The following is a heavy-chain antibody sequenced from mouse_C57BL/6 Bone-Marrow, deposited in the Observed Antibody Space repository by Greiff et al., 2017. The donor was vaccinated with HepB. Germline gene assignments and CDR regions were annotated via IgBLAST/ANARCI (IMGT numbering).Heavy chain of an antibody. CDR2: IWSGGST. Sequence: QVQLQQSGPGLVQPSQSLSITCTVSGFSLTSYGVHWVRQSPGKGLEWLGVIWSGGSTDYNAAFISRLSISKDNSKIQVFFKMNSLQADDTAIYYCARTRWYYFDYWGQGTTLTVSS. J-gene: IGHJ2*01. CDR1: GFSLTSYG. CDR3: ARTRWYYFDY. D-gene: IGHD2-3*01. V-gene: IGHV2-2*01.